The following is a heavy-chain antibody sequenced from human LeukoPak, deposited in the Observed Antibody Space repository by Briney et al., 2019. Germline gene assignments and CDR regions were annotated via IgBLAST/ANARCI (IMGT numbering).Heavy chain of an antibody. CDR2: IKQDGSEK. V-gene: IGHV3-7*03. CDR3: ARDKGADEGSKFVY. D-gene: IGHD1-26*01. J-gene: IGHJ4*02. Sequence: GGSLRLSCAASGFTFSSYWMSWVRQAPGKGLEWVANIKQDGSEKYYVDSVKGRFIISRDNAKNSLYLQMNSLRAEDTAVYYCARDKGADEGSKFVYWGRGTLVTVSS. CDR1: GFTFSSYW.